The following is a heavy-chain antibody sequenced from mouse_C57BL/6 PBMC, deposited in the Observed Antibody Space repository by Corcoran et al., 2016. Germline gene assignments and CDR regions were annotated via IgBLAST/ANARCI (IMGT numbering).Heavy chain of an antibody. CDR3: ARNYGSSQVAY. D-gene: IGHD1-1*01. V-gene: IGHV1-26*01. CDR2: INPNNGGT. J-gene: IGHJ3*01. CDR1: GYTFTDYY. Sequence: EVQLQQSGPELVKPGASVKISCKASGYTFTDYYMNWVKQSHGKSLEWIGDINPNNGGTSYNQKFKGKATLTVDTSSSTAYMELRSLTSEDSAGYYCARNYGSSQVAYWGQGTLVTVSA.